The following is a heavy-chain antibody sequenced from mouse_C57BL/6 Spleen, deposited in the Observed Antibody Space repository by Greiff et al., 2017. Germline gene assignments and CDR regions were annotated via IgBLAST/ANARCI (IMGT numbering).Heavy chain of an antibody. D-gene: IGHD3-2*02. CDR1: GYTFTSYW. J-gene: IGHJ2*01. V-gene: IGHV1-52*01. CDR3: ATEAAQPYFDY. CDR2: IDPSDSET. Sequence: QVQLQQSGAELVRPGSSVKLSCKASGYTFTSYWMHWVKQRPIQGLEWIGNIDPSDSETHYNQKFKDKATLTVDNASSTAYMLLSSLTSDDSAVYYCATEAAQPYFDYWGQGTTLTVSS.